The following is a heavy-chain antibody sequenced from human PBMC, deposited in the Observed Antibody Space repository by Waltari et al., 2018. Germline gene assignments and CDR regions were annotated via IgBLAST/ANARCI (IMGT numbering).Heavy chain of an antibody. V-gene: IGHV1-8*01. Sequence: QVQLVQSGAEVKKPGASVKVSCKASGYTFTSYDINWVRQATGQALEWMGWMKHNSGNTVYAQKFQGRVTMTRNTSISTAYMERSSLRSEDTAVYYCARATPRITIFGVVIDTPYYFDYWGQGTLVTVSS. CDR3: ARATPRITIFGVVIDTPYYFDY. CDR1: GYTFTSYD. CDR2: MKHNSGNT. D-gene: IGHD3-3*01. J-gene: IGHJ4*02.